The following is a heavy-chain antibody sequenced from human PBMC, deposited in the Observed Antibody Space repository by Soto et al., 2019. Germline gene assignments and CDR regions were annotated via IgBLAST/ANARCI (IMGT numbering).Heavy chain of an antibody. Sequence: SETLSLTCAVSGYSISSGYYWGWIRQPPGKGLEWIGSIYHSGSTYYNPSLKSRVTISVDTSKNQFSLKLSSVTAADTAVYYRARDSFIAVASTGQHFDYWGQGTLVTVSS. CDR1: GYSISSGYY. J-gene: IGHJ4*02. V-gene: IGHV4-38-2*02. D-gene: IGHD6-19*01. CDR2: IYHSGST. CDR3: ARDSFIAVASTGQHFDY.